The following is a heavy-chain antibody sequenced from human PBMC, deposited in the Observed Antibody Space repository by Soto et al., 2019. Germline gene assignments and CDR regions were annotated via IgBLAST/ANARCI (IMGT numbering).Heavy chain of an antibody. D-gene: IGHD3-10*01. Sequence: GASVKVSCKASGGTFSSYAISWVRQAPGQGLEWMGGIIPIFGTANYAQKFQGRVTITADESTSTAYMELSSLRSEDTAVYYCARDRRGHYYFAYWGQGTLVTVPS. V-gene: IGHV1-69*13. CDR2: IIPIFGTA. J-gene: IGHJ4*02. CDR3: ARDRRGHYYFAY. CDR1: GGTFSSYA.